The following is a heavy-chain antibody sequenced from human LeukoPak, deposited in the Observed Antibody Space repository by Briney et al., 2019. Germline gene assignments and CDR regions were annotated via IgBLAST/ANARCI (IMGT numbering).Heavy chain of an antibody. CDR3: GSSEDGYIDY. J-gene: IGHJ4*02. V-gene: IGHV3-74*01. D-gene: IGHD5-24*01. Sequence: GGSLRLSCAASGFTFSSYEMNWVRQAPGRGLVWVSRISTDGSTTLYSDSVKGRFTISRDNAKNTLYLQMNSLRAEDTAVYYCGSSEDGYIDYWGQGTLVSVSS. CDR1: GFTFSSYE. CDR2: ISTDGSTT.